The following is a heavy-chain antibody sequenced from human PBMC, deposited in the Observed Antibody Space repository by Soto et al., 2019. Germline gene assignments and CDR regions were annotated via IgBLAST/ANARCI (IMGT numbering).Heavy chain of an antibody. CDR1: GFTFSSYA. CDR3: ARRGSGSYYDY. V-gene: IGHV3-23*01. CDR2: ISGSGDST. Sequence: SGGGLVQPGGSLRLSCAASGFTFSSYAMRWVRQAPVKGLEWVSAISGSGDSTYYADSVKGRFTISRDNSKNTLYLQMNSLRAEDTAVYYCARRGSGSYYDYWGQGTLVTVSS. J-gene: IGHJ4*02. D-gene: IGHD1-26*01.